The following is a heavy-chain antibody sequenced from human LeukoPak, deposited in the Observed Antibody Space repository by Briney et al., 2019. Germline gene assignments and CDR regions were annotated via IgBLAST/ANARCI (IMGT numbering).Heavy chain of an antibody. CDR1: GYTFTGYY. J-gene: IGHJ6*03. CDR3: ARGVAVARYYYYYYMDV. V-gene: IGHV1-2*02. CDR2: INPNSGGT. D-gene: IGHD6-19*01. Sequence: ASVKVSCKASGYTFTGYYMHWVRQAPRQGLEWMGWINPNSGGTNYAQKFQGRGTMTRDTSISTAYMELSRLRSDDTAVYYCARGVAVARYYYYYYMDVWGKGTTVTVSS.